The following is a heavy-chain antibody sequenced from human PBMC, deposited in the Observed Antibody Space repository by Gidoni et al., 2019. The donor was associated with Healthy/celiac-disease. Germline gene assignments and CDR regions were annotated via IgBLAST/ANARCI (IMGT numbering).Heavy chain of an antibody. D-gene: IGHD3-22*01. CDR2: IIHIFVTA. Sequence: QVQLGQSGAEVKKPGASVKVSCKASGGTFSSYAISWLRQAPGQGLDWLGGIIHIFVTANYAQKFQGRVTITANESPSTAYRELSSLRSEDTAVYYCAREEGIGYDSSGYYYWGQGTLVTVSS. CDR1: GGTFSSYA. V-gene: IGHV1-69*01. J-gene: IGHJ4*02. CDR3: AREEGIGYDSSGYYY.